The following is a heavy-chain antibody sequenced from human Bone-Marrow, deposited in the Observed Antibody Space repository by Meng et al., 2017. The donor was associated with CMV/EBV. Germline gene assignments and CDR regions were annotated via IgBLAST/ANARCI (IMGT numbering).Heavy chain of an antibody. J-gene: IGHJ4*02. CDR1: GFTFSSYG. V-gene: IGHV3-23*01. D-gene: IGHD4-17*01. Sequence: GGSLRLSCAASGFTFSSYGMHWVRQAPGKGLEWVSAISESGSSIYYAGSVKGRFTISRDNSKNTLYLQMNSLRAEDTAVYYCAKDHSFYGDYVPPQNWGQGTLVTVSS. CDR2: ISESGSSI. CDR3: AKDHSFYGDYVPPQN.